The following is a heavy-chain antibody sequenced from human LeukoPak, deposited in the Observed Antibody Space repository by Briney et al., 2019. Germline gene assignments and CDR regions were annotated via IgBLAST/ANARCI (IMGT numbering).Heavy chain of an antibody. CDR2: FDPEDGET. J-gene: IGHJ5*02. Sequence: ASVKVSCKVSGYTLTELSMHWVRQAPGKGLEWMGGFDPEDGETIYAHKFQGRATMTEDRSTDTAYMELSSLRSEDTAVYYCATAPIYYYGSTSYQWFDPWGQGTLVTVSS. CDR3: ATAPIYYYGSTSYQWFDP. V-gene: IGHV1-24*01. CDR1: GYTLTELS. D-gene: IGHD3-10*01.